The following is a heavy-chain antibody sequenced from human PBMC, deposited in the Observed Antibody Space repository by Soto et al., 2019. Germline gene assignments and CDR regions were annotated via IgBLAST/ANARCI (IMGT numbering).Heavy chain of an antibody. CDR1: GFTFSSYS. CDR2: ISSSSSYI. D-gene: IGHD6-13*01. J-gene: IGHJ2*01. V-gene: IGHV3-21*01. CDR3: ARDAAAAGTYWYFDL. Sequence: EVQLVESGGGLVKPGGSLRLSCAASGFTFSSYSMNWVRQAPGKGLEWVSSISSSSSYIYYADSVKGRFTISRDNAKNSLDRQMNSLRAEDTAVYYCARDAAAAGTYWYFDLWGRGTLVTVSS.